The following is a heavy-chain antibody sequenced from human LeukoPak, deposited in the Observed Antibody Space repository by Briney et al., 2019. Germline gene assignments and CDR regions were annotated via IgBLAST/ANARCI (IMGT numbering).Heavy chain of an antibody. Sequence: ASVKVSCKASGYTFTSYGISWVRQAPGQGLEWMGWISAYNGDTNYAQKLQGRVTMTTDTSTSTAYMELRSLRSDDTAVYYCARDDYYDSSGYPPYFDYGGRRPLVPVP. J-gene: IGHJ4*02. V-gene: IGHV1-18*01. CDR2: ISAYNGDT. D-gene: IGHD3-22*01. CDR3: ARDDYYDSSGYPPYFDY. CDR1: GYTFTSYG.